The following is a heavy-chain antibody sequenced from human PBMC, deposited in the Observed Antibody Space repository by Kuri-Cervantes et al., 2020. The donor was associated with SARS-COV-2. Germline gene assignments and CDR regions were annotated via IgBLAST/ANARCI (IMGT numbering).Heavy chain of an antibody. CDR2: INPSGGST. D-gene: IGHD6-6*01. J-gene: IGHJ6*02. CDR3: ATGTYSSSSRRGLGLNYYYYGMDV. V-gene: IGHV1-46*01. CDR1: GYTFTSYY. Sequence: ASVKVSCKASGYTFTSYYMHWVRQAPGQGLEWMGIINPSGGSTSYAQKFQGRVTMTRDTSTSTVYMELSSLRSEDTAVYYCATGTYSSSSRRGLGLNYYYYGMDVWGQGTTVTVSS.